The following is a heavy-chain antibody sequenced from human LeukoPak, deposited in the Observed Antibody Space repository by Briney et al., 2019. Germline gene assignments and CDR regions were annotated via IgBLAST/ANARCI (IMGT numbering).Heavy chain of an antibody. CDR1: GFTFSSYA. J-gene: IGHJ2*01. D-gene: IGHD4-23*01. Sequence: PGGSLRLSCAASGFTFSSYAMNWVRQAPGKGLEWVSSISSSSSYIYYADSVKGRFTISRDNAKNSLYLQMNSLRAEGTAVYYCASYGGNSRWYFDLWGRGTLVTVSS. V-gene: IGHV3-21*01. CDR2: ISSSSSYI. CDR3: ASYGGNSRWYFDL.